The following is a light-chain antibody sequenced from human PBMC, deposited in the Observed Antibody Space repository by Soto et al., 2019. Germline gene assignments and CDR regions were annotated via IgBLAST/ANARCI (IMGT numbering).Light chain of an antibody. V-gene: IGKV1-5*03. CDR2: KAS. Sequence: DIQMTQPPSTLSASVGDRVTITCRASQSISGWLAWYQQNPGKAPKLLIYKASTLESGVPSRFSGSGSGTEFTLTISSLQPDDFATYYCQQYNNYGSWTFGQGTKVDIK. J-gene: IGKJ1*01. CDR1: QSISGW. CDR3: QQYNNYGSWT.